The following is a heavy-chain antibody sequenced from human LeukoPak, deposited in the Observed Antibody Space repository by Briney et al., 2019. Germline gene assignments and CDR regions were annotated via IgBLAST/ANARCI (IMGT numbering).Heavy chain of an antibody. J-gene: IGHJ3*02. Sequence: TLSLTCTVSGGSISSGDYYWSWIRQPPGKGLEWIGYIYYSGSTYYNPSLKSRVTISVDTSKNQFSLKLSSVTAADTAVYYCARAGYGRNAFDIWGQGTMVTVSS. CDR1: GGSISSGDYY. CDR3: ARAGYGRNAFDI. CDR2: IYYSGST. D-gene: IGHD5-18*01. V-gene: IGHV4-30-4*08.